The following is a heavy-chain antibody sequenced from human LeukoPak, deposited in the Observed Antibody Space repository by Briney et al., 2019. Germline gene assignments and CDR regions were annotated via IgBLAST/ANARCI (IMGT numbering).Heavy chain of an antibody. CDR2: ISSSSSYI. CDR3: ARSSPIMTPKAYYFDY. V-gene: IGHV3-21*01. Sequence: AGGSLRLSCAASGFTFSSHSMNWVRQAPGKGLEWVSSISSSSSYIYYADSVKGRFTISRDNAKNSLYLQMNSLRAEDTAVYYCARSSPIMTPKAYYFDYWGQGTLVTVSS. CDR1: GFTFSSHS. D-gene: IGHD2-15*01. J-gene: IGHJ4*02.